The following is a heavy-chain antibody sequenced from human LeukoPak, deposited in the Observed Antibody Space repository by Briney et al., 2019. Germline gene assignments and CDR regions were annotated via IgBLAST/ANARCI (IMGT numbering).Heavy chain of an antibody. CDR2: IRQDGSDK. CDR3: ARDTVVVPRGDAFDT. D-gene: IGHD2-2*01. CDR1: GFTFSNYW. J-gene: IGHJ3*02. Sequence: GGSLRLSCAASGFTFSNYWMSWVRQAPGKGLEWVANIRQDGSDKFYVDSVKGRFTISRDNAKNSLYLQMNSLRAEDTAVYYCARDTVVVPRGDAFDTWGQGTMVTVSS. V-gene: IGHV3-7*04.